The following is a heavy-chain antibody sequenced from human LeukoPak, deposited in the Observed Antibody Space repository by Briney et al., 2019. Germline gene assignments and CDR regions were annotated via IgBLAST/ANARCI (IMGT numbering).Heavy chain of an antibody. D-gene: IGHD3-3*01. CDR2: ISSSSSTI. J-gene: IGHJ4*02. V-gene: IGHV3-48*04. CDR1: GFTFSSYS. CDR3: ARDWITYYDFWSGYFDY. Sequence: GGSLRLSCAASGFTFSSYSMNWVRQAPGKGLEWVSYISSSSSTIYYADSVKGRFTISRDNAKNSLYLQMNSLRAEDTAVYYCARDWITYYDFWSGYFDYWGQGTLVTVSS.